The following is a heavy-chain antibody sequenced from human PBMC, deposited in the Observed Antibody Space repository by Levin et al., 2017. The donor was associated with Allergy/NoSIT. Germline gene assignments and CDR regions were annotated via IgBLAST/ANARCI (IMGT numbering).Heavy chain of an antibody. CDR1: GDFINNTNYY. V-gene: IGHV4-39*07. D-gene: IGHD3-3*01. Sequence: GSLRLSCTVSGDFINNTNYYWGWIRQPPGRGLEWIGCIHYSGSTYYNPSLKSRVTISLDTSKNHFSLKLNSVTAADTAVYYCARKTRFVVDYWGQGTLVTVSS. CDR2: IHYSGST. J-gene: IGHJ4*02. CDR3: ARKTRFVVDY.